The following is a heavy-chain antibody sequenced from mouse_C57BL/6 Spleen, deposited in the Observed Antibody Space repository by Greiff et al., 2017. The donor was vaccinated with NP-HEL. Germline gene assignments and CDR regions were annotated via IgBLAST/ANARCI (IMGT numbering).Heavy chain of an antibody. V-gene: IGHV1-26*01. CDR1: GYTFTDYY. CDR3: ARGSGYVDY. D-gene: IGHD3-2*02. CDR2: INPNNGGT. J-gene: IGHJ2*01. Sequence: EVQLRQSGPELVKPGASVKISCKASGYTFTDYYMNWVKQSHGKSLEWIGDINPNNGGTSYNQKFKGKATLTVDKSSSTAYMELRSLTSEDSAVYYCARGSGYVDYWGQGTTLTVSS.